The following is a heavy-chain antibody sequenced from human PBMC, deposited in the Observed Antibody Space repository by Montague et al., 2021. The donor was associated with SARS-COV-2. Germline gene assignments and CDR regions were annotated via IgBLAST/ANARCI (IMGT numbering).Heavy chain of an antibody. Sequence: SETLSLTCTVSGGSISGYYWSWIRQPPVKGLELIGDIHHCGSSNYNPSLKRRVTISIYTYTNQFALNLSPVTVADTAVYFCASASGCSGGSCYSEWYPHYYNGMDVWGQGTTVTVSS. D-gene: IGHD2-15*01. CDR2: IHHCGSS. CDR1: GGSISGYY. V-gene: IGHV4-34*01. J-gene: IGHJ6*02. CDR3: ASASGCSGGSCYSEWYPHYYNGMDV.